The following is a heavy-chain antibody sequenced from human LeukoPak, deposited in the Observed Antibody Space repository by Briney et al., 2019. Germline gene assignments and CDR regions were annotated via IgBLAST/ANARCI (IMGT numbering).Heavy chain of an antibody. CDR3: ARDPGWSGYYEDY. V-gene: IGHV3-48*01. Sequence: PGGSLRLSCAASGFTFSSYSMNWVRQAPGKGLGWVSYISSSSSTIYYADSVKGRFTISRDNAKNSLYLQMNSLRAEDTAVYYCARDPGWSGYYEDYWGQGTLVTVSS. J-gene: IGHJ4*02. CDR1: GFTFSSYS. CDR2: ISSSSSTI. D-gene: IGHD3-3*01.